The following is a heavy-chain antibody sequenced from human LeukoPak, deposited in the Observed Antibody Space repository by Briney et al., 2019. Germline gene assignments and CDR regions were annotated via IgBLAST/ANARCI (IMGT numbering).Heavy chain of an antibody. Sequence: GGSLRLSCAASGFTFSDYYRSWIRQAPGKGLEWVSYISSSGSTIYYADSVKGRFTISRDNAKNSLYLQMNSLRAEDTAVYYCARDALDFWSGYYQRNNYYYGMDVWGQGATVTVSS. CDR1: GFTFSDYY. V-gene: IGHV3-11*01. J-gene: IGHJ6*02. CDR2: ISSSGSTI. D-gene: IGHD3-3*01. CDR3: ARDALDFWSGYYQRNNYYYGMDV.